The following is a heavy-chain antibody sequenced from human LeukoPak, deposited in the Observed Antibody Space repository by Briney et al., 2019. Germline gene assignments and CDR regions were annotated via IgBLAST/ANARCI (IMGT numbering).Heavy chain of an antibody. CDR1: GGSISSYY. CDR3: ARDYGNLDY. Sequence: SETLSLTCTVSGGSISSYYWSWIRQRPGKGLEWIGYIYYSGSTNYNPSLKSRVTISVDTSKNQFSLKLSSVTAADTAVYYCARDYGNLDYWGQGTLVTVSS. V-gene: IGHV4-59*12. J-gene: IGHJ4*02. CDR2: IYYSGST. D-gene: IGHD4-11*01.